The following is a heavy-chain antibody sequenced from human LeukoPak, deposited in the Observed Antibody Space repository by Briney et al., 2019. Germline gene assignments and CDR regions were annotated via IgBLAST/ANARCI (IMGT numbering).Heavy chain of an antibody. Sequence: SVKVSCKASGGTFSSYTISWVRQAPGQGLEWMGRIIPILGIANYAQKFQGRVTITADKSTSTAYMELSSLRSEDTAVYYCARGHYDILTGRSDAFDIWGQGTMVTVSS. V-gene: IGHV1-69*02. J-gene: IGHJ3*02. CDR1: GGTFSSYT. CDR2: IIPILGIA. D-gene: IGHD3-9*01. CDR3: ARGHYDILTGRSDAFDI.